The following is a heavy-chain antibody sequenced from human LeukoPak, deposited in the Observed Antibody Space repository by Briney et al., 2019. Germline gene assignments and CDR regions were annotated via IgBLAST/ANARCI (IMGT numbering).Heavy chain of an antibody. CDR3: ARHGSVSSSALV. CDR1: GGSISSYY. V-gene: IGHV4-59*08. CDR2: IFYSGST. J-gene: IGHJ4*02. Sequence: PSETLSLTCNVSGGSISSYYWSWIRQPPGRGLEWIGYIFYSGSTNYNPSLKSRVTISVDTSKNQFSLKLSSVTAADTAVYYCARHGSVSSSALVWGQGTLVTVSS. D-gene: IGHD2-2*01.